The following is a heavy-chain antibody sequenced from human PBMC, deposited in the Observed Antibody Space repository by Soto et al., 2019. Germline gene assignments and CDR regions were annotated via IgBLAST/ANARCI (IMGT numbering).Heavy chain of an antibody. D-gene: IGHD5-12*01. CDR3: AKGKLGGMATILGH. V-gene: IGHV3-23*01. CDR1: GFTFSSYA. J-gene: IGHJ4*02. Sequence: EVQLLESGGGLVQPGGSLRLSCAASGFTFSSYAMSWVRQAPGKGLEWGSAISGSGGSTYYADSVKGRFTIARDKSKNKLYLQMNSLRAEDTSVYYCAKGKLGGMATILGHWGQGTLATVAA. CDR2: ISGSGGST.